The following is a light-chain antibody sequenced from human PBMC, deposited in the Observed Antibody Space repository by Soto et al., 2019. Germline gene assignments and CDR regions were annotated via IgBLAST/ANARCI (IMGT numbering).Light chain of an antibody. J-gene: IGKJ4*01. V-gene: IGKV1-12*01. CDR3: QQGNSFPLT. CDR1: QDISTW. Sequence: DIQMTQSPSFVSASVGDRVTITCRASQDISTWSAWYQQKPGKAPKLLIYGASSFQSGVPSRFSGSGSGRDFTLTINSLQPEDFATYFCQQGNSFPLTFGGGTKVEI. CDR2: GAS.